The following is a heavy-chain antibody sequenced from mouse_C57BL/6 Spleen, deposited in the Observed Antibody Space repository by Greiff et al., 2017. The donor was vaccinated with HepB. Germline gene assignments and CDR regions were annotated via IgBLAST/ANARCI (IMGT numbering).Heavy chain of an antibody. V-gene: IGHV1-62-2*01. D-gene: IGHD1-1*01. CDR2: FYPGSGSI. CDR3: ARHDGGFYYGSSYLDY. J-gene: IGHJ2*01. Sequence: VQLQQSGAELVKPGASVKLSCKASGYTFTEYPIHWVKQRSGQGLEWIGWFYPGSGSIKYNEKFKDKATLTADKSSSTVYMELSRLTSEDSAVYFCARHDGGFYYGSSYLDYWGQGTTLTVSS. CDR1: GYTFTEYP.